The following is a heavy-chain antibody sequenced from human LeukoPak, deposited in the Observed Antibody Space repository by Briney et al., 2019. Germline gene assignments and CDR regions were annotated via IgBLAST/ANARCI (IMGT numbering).Heavy chain of an antibody. CDR1: GFTFSSYA. J-gene: IGHJ3*02. Sequence: GGSLRLSCAASGFTFSSYAMSWVRQAPGKGLEWVSAISGSGGSTYYADSVKGRFTISRDNSKNTLYLQMNSLRAEDTAVYYCAKKSPYYYDSSGYHAFDIWGQGTMVTVSS. CDR2: ISGSGGST. D-gene: IGHD3-22*01. CDR3: AKKSPYYYDSSGYHAFDI. V-gene: IGHV3-23*01.